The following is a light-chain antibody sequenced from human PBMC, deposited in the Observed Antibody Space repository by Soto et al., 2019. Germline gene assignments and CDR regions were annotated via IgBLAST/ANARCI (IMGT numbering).Light chain of an antibody. CDR1: QTIYSN. Sequence: IQMTKSRAHLSMSPGEGSIVSCRASQTIYSNVAWYQQRPGQAPRLLIYRASARATGIPARFSGSGSGPEFTLTIGSLQSEDSAVYYCQQYNNWPPTIGQGTKVDIK. CDR3: QQYNNWPPT. J-gene: IGKJ1*01. CDR2: RAS. V-gene: IGKV3-15*01.